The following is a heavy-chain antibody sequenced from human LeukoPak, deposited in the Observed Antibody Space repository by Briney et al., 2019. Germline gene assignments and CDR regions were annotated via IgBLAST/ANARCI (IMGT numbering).Heavy chain of an antibody. CDR3: AKEGMGSEATTADGAFDI. J-gene: IGHJ3*02. Sequence: PSETLSLTCTVSGGSISVYHWSWIRQPPGKGLEWIGYLYDTGITNYSPSPKSRVTISVDTSNNQISLKLTSVTAADTAIYFCAKEGMGSEATTADGAFDIWGQGTTVTVS. CDR2: LYDTGIT. V-gene: IGHV4-4*08. D-gene: IGHD1-26*01. CDR1: GGSISVYH.